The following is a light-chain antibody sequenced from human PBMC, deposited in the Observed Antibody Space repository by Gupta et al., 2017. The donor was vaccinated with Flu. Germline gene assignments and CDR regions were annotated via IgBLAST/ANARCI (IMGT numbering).Light chain of an antibody. CDR3: QQYNGNSLS. CDR2: KAS. V-gene: IGKV1-5*03. CDR1: QTIGTW. J-gene: IGKJ4*01. Sequence: PSTLPASVGDRVIISGRASQTIGTWLAWYQQKPGKGPKLLIRKASSLESGVPLRFSGSGSGTEFTLTISRLQPDDHATYYCQQYNGNSLSFGGGTKVEIK.